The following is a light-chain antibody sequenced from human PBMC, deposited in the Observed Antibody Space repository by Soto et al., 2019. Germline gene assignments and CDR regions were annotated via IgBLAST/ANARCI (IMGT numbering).Light chain of an antibody. V-gene: IGLV2-11*01. Sequence: QSALIQPPSVPGSPGQSVTISCTGTSSDVGSYDYVSWYQQHPGTVPKPMIYNVNTQPSGVPDRFSGSKSGADRYLTISNLQFEDEADYYCETWDNKGVFGGGTKLTVL. CDR3: ETWDNKGV. J-gene: IGLJ3*02. CDR2: NVN. CDR1: SSDVGSYDY.